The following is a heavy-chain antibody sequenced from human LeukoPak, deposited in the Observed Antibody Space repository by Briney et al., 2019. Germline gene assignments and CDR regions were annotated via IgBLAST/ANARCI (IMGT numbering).Heavy chain of an antibody. CDR2: IYHSGST. CDR1: GFTVSSNY. V-gene: IGHV4-4*02. Sequence: AGGSLRLSCAASGFTVSSNYMSWVRQPPGKGLEWIGEIYHSGSTNYNPSLKSRVTISVDKSKNQFSLKLSSVTAADTAVYYCARDGGPPFDYWGQGTLVTVSS. J-gene: IGHJ4*02. CDR3: ARDGGPPFDY. D-gene: IGHD3-3*01.